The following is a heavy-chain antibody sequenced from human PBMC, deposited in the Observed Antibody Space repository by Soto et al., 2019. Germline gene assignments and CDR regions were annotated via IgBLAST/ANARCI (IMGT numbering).Heavy chain of an antibody. J-gene: IGHJ5*02. CDR3: ARVRFLEWSRNWFDP. CDR1: GGTFSSYA. Sequence: SVKVSCKASGGTFSSYAINWVRQAPGQGLEWMGGIIPIFGTANYAQKFQGRVTITADESTSTAYMELSSLRSEDTAVYYCARVRFLEWSRNWFDPWGQGTLVTAPQ. CDR2: IIPIFGTA. V-gene: IGHV1-69*13. D-gene: IGHD3-3*01.